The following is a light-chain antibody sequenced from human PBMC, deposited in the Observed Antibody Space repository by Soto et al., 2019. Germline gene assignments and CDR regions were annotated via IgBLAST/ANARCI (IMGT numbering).Light chain of an antibody. V-gene: IGKV3-20*01. J-gene: IGKJ1*01. Sequence: EIVLTQSPGTLSLSPGDRATLSCRASQSVSSSYLAWYQQKPGQAPWLLIYGASSRATGIPDRFSGSGSGTDFTLTISRLEPEDFAVYYCQQYGSSPWTFGQGTKVEIK. CDR2: GAS. CDR1: QSVSSSY. CDR3: QQYGSSPWT.